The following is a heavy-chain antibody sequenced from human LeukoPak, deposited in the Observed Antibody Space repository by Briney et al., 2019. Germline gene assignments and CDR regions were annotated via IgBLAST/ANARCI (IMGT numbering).Heavy chain of an antibody. D-gene: IGHD2-21*02. J-gene: IGHJ3*02. CDR1: GFTFSDYY. V-gene: IGHV3-11*01. CDR3: ARDRIVVVTGYPDAFDI. CDR2: TSSSGSTI. Sequence: PGGSLRLSCAASGFTFSDYYMSWIRQAPGKGLEWVSYTSSSGSTIYYADSVKGRFTISRDNAKNSLYLQMNSLRAEDTAVYYCARDRIVVVTGYPDAFDIWGQGTMVTVSS.